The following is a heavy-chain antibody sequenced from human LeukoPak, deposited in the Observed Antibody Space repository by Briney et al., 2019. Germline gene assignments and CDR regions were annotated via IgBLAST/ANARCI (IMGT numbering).Heavy chain of an antibody. CDR3: AKDPEYNYDSSGYEGDDN. Sequence: PGGSLRLSCAASGFTFSSYGMHWVRQAPGKGREWGAFIRYDGSNKYYADFVKGRFTISRDNSKNRLYLQMNSVRAEDTAVYYCAKDPEYNYDSSGYEGDDNWGQGTLVTVSA. V-gene: IGHV3-30*02. CDR2: IRYDGSNK. D-gene: IGHD3-22*01. J-gene: IGHJ4*02. CDR1: GFTFSSYG.